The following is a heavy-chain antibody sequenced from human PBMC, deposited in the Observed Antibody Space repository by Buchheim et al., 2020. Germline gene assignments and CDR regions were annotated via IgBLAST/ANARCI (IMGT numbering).Heavy chain of an antibody. Sequence: QITLKESGPTLVKPTQTLTLTCTFSGFSLSTSGVGVGWIRQPPGKALEWLALIYWDDDKRYSPSLKSRLTITKDTSKKQVVLTMTNMDPVDTATYYCAHSPGPAGAAGLNGGVYFDYWGQGTL. J-gene: IGHJ4*02. V-gene: IGHV2-5*02. CDR3: AHSPGPAGAAGLNGGVYFDY. CDR1: GFSLSTSGVG. D-gene: IGHD6-13*01. CDR2: IYWDDDK.